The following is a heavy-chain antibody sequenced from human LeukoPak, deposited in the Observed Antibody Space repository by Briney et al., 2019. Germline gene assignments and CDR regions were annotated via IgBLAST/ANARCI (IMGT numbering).Heavy chain of an antibody. CDR2: INPNSGNT. Sequence: ASVKVSCKASGYTFTGYYMHWVRQAPGQGLEWMGWINPNSGNTGNAQKFQGRVTMTRNTSISTAYMELSSLRSEDTAVYYCARVTYYYGSESSHFEYWGQGTLVTVSS. CDR1: GYTFTGYY. CDR3: ARVTYYYGSESSHFEY. J-gene: IGHJ4*02. D-gene: IGHD3-10*01. V-gene: IGHV1-8*02.